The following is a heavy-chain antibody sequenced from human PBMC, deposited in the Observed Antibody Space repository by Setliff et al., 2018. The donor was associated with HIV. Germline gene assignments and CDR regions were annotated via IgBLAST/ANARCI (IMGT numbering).Heavy chain of an antibody. D-gene: IGHD3-10*01. CDR3: ACPKEGYSGSGGAFQI. V-gene: IGHV3-7*01. J-gene: IGHJ3*02. CDR2: IKQDGSEK. CDR1: GFTLSRCW. Sequence: LKISCVASGFTLSRCWMSWVRQAPGKGLEWVGNIKQDGSEKNYVDSVMGRFTISRDNAKNTLYLQMNSLTADDTAMYYCACPKEGYSGSGGAFQIWGQGTMVTVSS.